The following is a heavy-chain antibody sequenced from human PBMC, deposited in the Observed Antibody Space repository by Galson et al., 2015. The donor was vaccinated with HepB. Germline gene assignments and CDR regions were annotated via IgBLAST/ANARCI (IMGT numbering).Heavy chain of an antibody. Sequence: SLRLSCAASGFTFSSYAMHWVRQAPGKGLEYVSAISSNGGSTYYANSVKGRFTISRDNSKNTLYLQMGSLRAEDMAVYYCARALSGAAAGTTFDYWGQGTLVTVSS. D-gene: IGHD6-13*01. J-gene: IGHJ4*02. CDR1: GFTFSSYA. CDR2: ISSNGGST. CDR3: ARALSGAAAGTTFDY. V-gene: IGHV3-64*01.